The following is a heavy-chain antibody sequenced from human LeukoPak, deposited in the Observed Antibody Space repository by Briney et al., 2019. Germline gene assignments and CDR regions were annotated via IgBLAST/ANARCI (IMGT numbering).Heavy chain of an antibody. J-gene: IGHJ4*02. D-gene: IGHD2-15*01. CDR2: IKQDESEK. CDR1: GFSVSRYW. CDR3: ARGNVAVSRDY. Sequence: GGSLRLSCAASGFSVSRYWMTWVRQAPGEGLEWVANIKQDESEKDYVDSVRGRFTISRDNVKNSLYLQMNSLRAEDTAVYYCARGNVAVSRDYWGQGTLATVSS. V-gene: IGHV3-7*01.